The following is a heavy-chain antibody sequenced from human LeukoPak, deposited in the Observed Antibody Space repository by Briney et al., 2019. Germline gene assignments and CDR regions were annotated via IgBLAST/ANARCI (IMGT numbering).Heavy chain of an antibody. CDR2: INPNSGGT. J-gene: IGHJ6*03. CDR3: ARNDEYFDWLPSYYYYMDV. D-gene: IGHD3-9*01. CDR1: GYTFTGYY. Sequence: ASVKVSCKASGYTFTGYYMHWVRQAPGQGLERMGWINPNSGGTNYAQKFQGRVTMTRDTSISTAYMELSRLRSDDTAVYYCARNDEYFDWLPSYYYYMDVWGKGTTVTVSS. V-gene: IGHV1-2*02.